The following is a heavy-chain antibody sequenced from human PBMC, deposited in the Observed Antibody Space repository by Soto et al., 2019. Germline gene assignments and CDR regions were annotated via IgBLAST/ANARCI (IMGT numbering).Heavy chain of an antibody. J-gene: IGHJ6*02. V-gene: IGHV1-69*13. CDR3: ARALRVPSNPYYYYYGMDV. CDR1: GGTFSSYA. D-gene: IGHD6-6*01. Sequence: ASVKVSCKASGGTFSSYAISWVRQAPGQGLEWMGGIIPIFGTANYAQKFQGRVTITADESTSTAYMELSSLRSEDTAVYYCARALRVPSNPYYYYYGMDVWGQGTTVTVSS. CDR2: IIPIFGTA.